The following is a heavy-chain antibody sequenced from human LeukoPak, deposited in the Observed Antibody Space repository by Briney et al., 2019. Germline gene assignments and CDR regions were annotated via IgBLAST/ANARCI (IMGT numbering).Heavy chain of an antibody. V-gene: IGHV1-18*01. J-gene: IGHJ6*03. CDR3: ARGGRGYSYGYYYYYMDV. D-gene: IGHD5-18*01. CDR2: IYTYNGNI. CDR1: GYTFTSYG. Sequence: ASVKVSCKASGYTFTSYGVSWVRQAPGQGLEWMGWIYTYNGNINYAQKLQGRVTMTTDTSTSTAYMELRSLRSDDTAVYYCARGGRGYSYGYYYYYMDVWGKGTTVTVSS.